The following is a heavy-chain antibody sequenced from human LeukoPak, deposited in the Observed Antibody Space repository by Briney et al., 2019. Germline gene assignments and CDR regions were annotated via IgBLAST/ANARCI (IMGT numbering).Heavy chain of an antibody. CDR2: INSDGSEG. D-gene: IGHD6-6*01. CDR3: ARSSYSSSSSV. CDR1: GFTFSGFW. Sequence: GGSLRLSCAVSGFTFSGFWMSWSRQAPGKGLEWVASINSDGSEGYYADVVKGRFTISRDNTRNSLYLQINSLRAEDTAVYYCARSSYSSSSSVWGQGTMVTVSS. J-gene: IGHJ3*01. V-gene: IGHV3-7*03.